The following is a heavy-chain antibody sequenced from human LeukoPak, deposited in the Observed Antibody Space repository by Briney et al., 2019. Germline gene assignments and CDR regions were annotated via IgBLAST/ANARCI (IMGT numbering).Heavy chain of an antibody. V-gene: IGHV4-59*01. CDR1: GGSISSYY. CDR3: ARIQGSSSSLDY. CDR2: IYYSGST. J-gene: IGHJ4*02. Sequence: NSSETLSLTCTVYGGSISSYYWSWIRQPPGKGLEWIGYIYYSGSTNYNPSLKSRVTISVDTSKNQFSLKLSSVTAADTAVYYCARIQGSSSSLDYWGQGTLVTVSS. D-gene: IGHD6-6*01.